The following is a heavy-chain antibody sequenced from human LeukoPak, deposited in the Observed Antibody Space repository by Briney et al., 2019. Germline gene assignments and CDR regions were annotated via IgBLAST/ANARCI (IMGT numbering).Heavy chain of an antibody. CDR2: IIPIFGTA. J-gene: IGHJ6*02. CDR1: GGTFSSYA. V-gene: IGHV1-69*13. CDR3: ASGTTVNTYYYYGMDV. D-gene: IGHD4-17*01. Sequence: SVKVSCKASGGTFSSYAISWVRQAPGQGLEWMGGIIPIFGTANYAQKFQGRVTITADESTSTAYMELSSLRSEDTAVYYCASGTTVNTYYYYGMDVWGQGTTVTVSS.